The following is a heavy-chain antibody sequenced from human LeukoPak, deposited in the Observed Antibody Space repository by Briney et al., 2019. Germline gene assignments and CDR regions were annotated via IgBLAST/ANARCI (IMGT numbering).Heavy chain of an antibody. CDR3: AKDYAVLRYFDWLPRNGAFDI. CDR2: IGGNGGST. CDR1: GFTFSSYA. Sequence: GGSLRLSCAASGFTFSSYAMNWVRQAPGKGLEWVSTIGGNGGSTYYADSVKGRFTISRDNSNNTLYLQMNSLRAEDTAVYYCAKDYAVLRYFDWLPRNGAFDIWGQGTMVTVSS. D-gene: IGHD3-9*01. V-gene: IGHV3-23*01. J-gene: IGHJ3*02.